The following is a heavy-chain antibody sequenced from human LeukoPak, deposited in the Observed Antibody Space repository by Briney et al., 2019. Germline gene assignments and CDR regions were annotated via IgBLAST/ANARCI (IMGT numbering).Heavy chain of an antibody. CDR2: IYHSGST. Sequence: SETLSLTCTVSGYSISSGYYWGWIRPPPGKGLEWIGSIYHSGSTYYNPSLKIRATISVDTSKNQFSLKLSYVTAADTAVYYCAKEGGWLNWFDPWGQGTLVTVSS. D-gene: IGHD3-22*01. CDR3: AKEGGWLNWFDP. CDR1: GYSISSGYY. J-gene: IGHJ5*02. V-gene: IGHV4-38-2*02.